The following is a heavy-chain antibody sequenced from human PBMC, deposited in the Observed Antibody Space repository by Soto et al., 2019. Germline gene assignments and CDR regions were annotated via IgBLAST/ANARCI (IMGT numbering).Heavy chain of an antibody. J-gene: IGHJ4*02. CDR3: ARRQGAAAGKIDY. Sequence: QLQLQESGPGLVKPSETLSLTYTVSGGSISSSSYYWGWIRQPPGKGLEWIGSIYYSGSTYYNPSLKSRVTISVDTSKNQFSLKLSSVTAADTAVYYCARRQGAAAGKIDYWGQGTLVTVSS. CDR2: IYYSGST. V-gene: IGHV4-39*01. CDR1: GGSISSSSYY. D-gene: IGHD6-13*01.